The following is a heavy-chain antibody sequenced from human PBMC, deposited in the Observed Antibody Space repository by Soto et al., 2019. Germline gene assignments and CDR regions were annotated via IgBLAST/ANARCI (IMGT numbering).Heavy chain of an antibody. J-gene: IGHJ4*02. D-gene: IGHD4-17*01. CDR3: ARRRPGQRWPFGF. CDR2: IFHSGST. CDR1: GGSIDNTPYY. V-gene: IGHV4-39*01. Sequence: SETLSLTCTFSGGSIDNTPYYWGWIRQPPGRGVEWIADIFHSGSTYSNPSLKSRVTISVDTSKNQFFLKLTSVTATDTAVYYCARRRPGQRWPFGFWGRGTLVTVSS.